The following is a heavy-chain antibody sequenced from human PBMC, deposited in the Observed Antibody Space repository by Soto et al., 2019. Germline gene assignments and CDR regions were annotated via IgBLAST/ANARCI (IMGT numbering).Heavy chain of an antibody. Sequence: PSETLSLTCTVSGGSISGSSYYWGWIRQPPGKGLEWIGSIYYSGSTYYNPSLKSRVTISVDTSKNQFSLKLSSVTAADTAVYYCARHAATMVRGAIIGTPTWFDPWGQRTLVTVSS. V-gene: IGHV4-39*01. CDR1: GGSISGSSYY. CDR3: ARHAATMVRGAIIGTPTWFDP. J-gene: IGHJ5*02. D-gene: IGHD3-10*01. CDR2: IYYSGST.